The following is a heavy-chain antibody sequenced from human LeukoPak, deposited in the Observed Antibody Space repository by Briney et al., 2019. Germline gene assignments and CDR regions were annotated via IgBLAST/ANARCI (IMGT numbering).Heavy chain of an antibody. CDR1: GFIFSSYT. J-gene: IGHJ4*02. CDR3: AKSRPQGYDSSGYYYYFDY. CDR2: ISSSSSYI. Sequence: PGGSLRLSCAASGFIFSSYTMNWVRQAPGKGLEWVSSISSSSSYIYYADSVKGRFTISRDNAKNSLYLQMNSLRAEDTAVYYCAKSRPQGYDSSGYYYYFDYWGQGTLVTVSS. D-gene: IGHD3-22*01. V-gene: IGHV3-21*01.